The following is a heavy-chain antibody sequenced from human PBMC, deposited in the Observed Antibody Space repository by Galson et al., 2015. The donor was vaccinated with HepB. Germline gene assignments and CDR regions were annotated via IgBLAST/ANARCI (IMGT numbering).Heavy chain of an antibody. J-gene: IGHJ4*02. CDR2: ISAYNGNT. V-gene: IGHV1-18*04. D-gene: IGHD3-10*01. CDR3: AREGITMVRLFDY. CDR1: GSTFTSYG. Sequence: SVTVSCKASGSTFTSYGISWVRQAPGQGLERMGWISAYNGNTNYAQKLQGRVTMTTDTSTSTAYMELRSLRSDDTAVYYCAREGITMVRLFDYWGQGALVTVSS.